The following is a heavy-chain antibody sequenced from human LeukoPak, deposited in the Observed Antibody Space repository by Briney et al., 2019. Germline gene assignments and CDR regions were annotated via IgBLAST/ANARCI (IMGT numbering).Heavy chain of an antibody. D-gene: IGHD3-9*01. Sequence: SETLSLTCAVYGGSFSGYYWSWIRQPPGKGLEWIGEINHSGSTNYNPSLKSRVTISVDTSKNQFSLKLSSVTAADTAVYYCARVRYFDWLSDAFDIWGQGIMVTVSS. V-gene: IGHV4-34*01. CDR1: GGSFSGYY. J-gene: IGHJ3*02. CDR2: INHSGST. CDR3: ARVRYFDWLSDAFDI.